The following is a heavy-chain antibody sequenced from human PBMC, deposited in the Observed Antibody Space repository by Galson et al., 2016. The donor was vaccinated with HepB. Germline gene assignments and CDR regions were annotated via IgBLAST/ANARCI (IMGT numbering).Heavy chain of an antibody. J-gene: IGHJ4*02. CDR3: AKDRRGPQAGTWYSEN. D-gene: IGHD3-10*01. CDR1: GFTFSSST. V-gene: IGHV3-23*01. CDR2: IIASGDRT. Sequence: SLRLSCAASGFTFSSSTVGWVRQAPGKAPEWVSSIIASGDRTHYGDSVKGRFTISRDNSKNTLYLQMNSLRVDDMGVYYCAKDRRGPQAGTWYSENWGQGTLITVSP.